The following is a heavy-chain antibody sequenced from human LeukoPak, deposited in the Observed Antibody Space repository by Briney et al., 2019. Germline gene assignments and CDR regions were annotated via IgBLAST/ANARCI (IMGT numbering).Heavy chain of an antibody. CDR2: ISAYNGNT. CDR3: ARDLRYSSSPRIHYFDY. D-gene: IGHD6-6*01. CDR1: GYTFTSYG. V-gene: IGHV1-18*01. J-gene: IGHJ4*02. Sequence: GASVKVSCKASGYTFTSYGISWVRQAPGQGLEWMGWISAYNGNTNYAQKLQGRVTMTTVTSTSTAYMELRSLRSDDTAVYYCARDLRYSSSPRIHYFDYWGQGTLVTVSS.